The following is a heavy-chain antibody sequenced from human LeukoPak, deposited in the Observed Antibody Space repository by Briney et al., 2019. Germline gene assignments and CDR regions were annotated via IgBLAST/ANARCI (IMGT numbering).Heavy chain of an antibody. J-gene: IGHJ4*02. Sequence: PGGSLRLSCAASGFTFSSYSMNWVRQAPGKGLEWVAFIRYDGSNKYYADSVKGRFTISRDNSKNTLYLQMNSLRAEDTAVYYCAKVDGYNVGYRGQGTLVTVSS. D-gene: IGHD5-24*01. CDR3: AKVDGYNVGY. V-gene: IGHV3-30*02. CDR1: GFTFSSYS. CDR2: IRYDGSNK.